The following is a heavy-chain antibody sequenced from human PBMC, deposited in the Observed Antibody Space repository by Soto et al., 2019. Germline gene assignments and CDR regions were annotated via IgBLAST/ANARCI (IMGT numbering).Heavy chain of an antibody. CDR2: INPNSGYT. D-gene: IGHD3-22*01. CDR1: GSTFTGYY. J-gene: IGHJ4*02. CDR3: APDSGYDRIVHSPFYY. Sequence: KGSCKGSGSTFTGYYINWVRQAPGQGLEWMGWINPNSGYTNYAQKFQGRVTMTSHTSISTAYMEMSSLRSNDADVYFYAPDSGYDRIVHSPFYYWGQGTLVTVSS. V-gene: IGHV1-2*02.